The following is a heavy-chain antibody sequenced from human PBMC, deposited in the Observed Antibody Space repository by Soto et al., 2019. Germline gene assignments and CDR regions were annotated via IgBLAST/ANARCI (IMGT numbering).Heavy chain of an antibody. Sequence: GESLKISCKGSGYSFTSYWIGWVRQMPGKGLEWMGIIYPGDSDTRYSPSFEGQVTISADKSISTSYLQWSSLKASDTAMYYCATQVDSSSLAGGMDVWGQGTTVTVSS. CDR3: ATQVDSSSLAGGMDV. D-gene: IGHD6-6*01. CDR2: IYPGDSDT. J-gene: IGHJ6*02. CDR1: GYSFTSYW. V-gene: IGHV5-51*01.